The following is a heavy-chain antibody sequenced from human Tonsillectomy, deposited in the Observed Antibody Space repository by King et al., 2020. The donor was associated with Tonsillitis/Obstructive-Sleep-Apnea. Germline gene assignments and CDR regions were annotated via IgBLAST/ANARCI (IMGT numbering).Heavy chain of an antibody. D-gene: IGHD1-7*01. CDR2: IYYSGTT. CDR3: SRQSKTKGREHYLDL. CDR1: GGSITSDLHY. Sequence: QLQESGPGLVKPSETLSLTCTVSGGSITSDLHYWGWVRQPPGKGLEWIGSIYYSGTTYYNASLKSRLPISVDTSKKQFSLNLSPVTAADTAVYFWSRQSKTKGREHYLDLWGQGNLVTVSS. J-gene: IGHJ4*02. V-gene: IGHV4-39*01.